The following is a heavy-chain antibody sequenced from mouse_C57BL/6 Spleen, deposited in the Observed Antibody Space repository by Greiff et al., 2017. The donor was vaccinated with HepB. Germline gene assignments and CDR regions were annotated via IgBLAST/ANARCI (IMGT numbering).Heavy chain of an antibody. CDR1: GYTFTSYW. V-gene: IGHV1-52*01. CDR3: ARSGYSNYDYYAMDY. D-gene: IGHD2-5*01. Sequence: VKLQQPGAELVRPGSSVKLSCKASGYTFTSYWMHWVKQRPIQGLEWIGNIDPSDSETHYNQKFKDKATLTVDKSSSTAYMQLSSLTSEDSAVYYCARSGYSNYDYYAMDYWGQGTSVTVSS. CDR2: IDPSDSET. J-gene: IGHJ4*01.